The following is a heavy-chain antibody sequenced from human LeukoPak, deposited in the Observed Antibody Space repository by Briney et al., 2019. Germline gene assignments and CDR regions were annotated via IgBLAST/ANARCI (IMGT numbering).Heavy chain of an antibody. V-gene: IGHV4-59*01. CDR2: IYNSGGT. J-gene: IGHJ4*02. D-gene: IGHD1-26*01. CDR1: GGFITSSFY. Sequence: ETLSLTCTVSGGFITSSFYWSWIRQSPGKGLEWIGYIYNSGGTKYNPSLKSRLTISVDTSKNQFSLNLSSVTAADTAVYYCAREVGLGATYFDYWGQGTLVTVSS. CDR3: AREVGLGATYFDY.